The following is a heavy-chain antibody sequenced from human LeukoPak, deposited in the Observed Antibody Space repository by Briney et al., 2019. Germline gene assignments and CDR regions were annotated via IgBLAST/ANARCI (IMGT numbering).Heavy chain of an antibody. V-gene: IGHV4-39*07. CDR3: ARVMAARREDLNWFDT. J-gene: IGHJ5*02. CDR1: GGSISSTGSY. Sequence: PSETLSLTCTVSGGSISSTGSYWGWVRQPPGEGLEWIGSTYYSGNTYNPSLKSRVTISVDTSKNQVSLNLTSVNAADTAMYYCARVMAARREDLNWFDTWGQGTVVTVSS. CDR2: TYYSGNT. D-gene: IGHD6-6*01.